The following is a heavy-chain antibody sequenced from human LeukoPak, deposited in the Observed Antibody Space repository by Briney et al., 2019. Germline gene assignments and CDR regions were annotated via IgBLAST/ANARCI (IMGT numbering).Heavy chain of an antibody. Sequence: KTSETLSLTCTVSGGSISSYYWSWIRQPPGKGLEWIGYIYYSGSTNYNPSLKSRVTISVDTSKNQLSLQLTSVTAADTAVYYCARVTDWNDLDYWGQGTLVTVSS. J-gene: IGHJ4*02. D-gene: IGHD1-1*01. V-gene: IGHV4-59*01. CDR3: ARVTDWNDLDY. CDR2: IYYSGST. CDR1: GGSISSYY.